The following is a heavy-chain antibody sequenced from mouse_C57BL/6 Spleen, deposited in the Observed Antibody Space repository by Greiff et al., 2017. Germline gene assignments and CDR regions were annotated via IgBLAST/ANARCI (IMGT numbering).Heavy chain of an antibody. Sequence: VQLQQPGAELVRPGSSVKLSCKASGYTFTSYWMDWVKQRPGQGLEWIGNIYPSDSETHYNQKFKDKATLTVDKSSSTAYMQLSSLTSEDSAVYYCARGVATYWYFDGWGTGTTVTVSS. V-gene: IGHV1-61*01. CDR2: IYPSDSET. J-gene: IGHJ1*03. CDR3: ARGVATYWYFDG. D-gene: IGHD1-1*01. CDR1: GYTFTSYW.